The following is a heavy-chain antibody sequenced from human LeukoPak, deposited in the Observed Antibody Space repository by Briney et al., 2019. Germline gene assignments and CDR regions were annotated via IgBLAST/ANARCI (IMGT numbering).Heavy chain of an antibody. D-gene: IGHD2-21*01. V-gene: IGHV3-23*01. CDR3: AKAPVTTCRGAYCYPFDY. J-gene: IGHJ4*02. CDR1: GFTFSDYH. CDR2: ISDSGNT. Sequence: GGSLRLSCAASGFTFSDYHMNWIRQAPGKGLEWVSAISDSGNTYHADSVKGRFTISRDSSKNTLFLQMNRLRPEDAAVYYCAKAPVTTCRGAYCYPFDYWGQGTLVTVSS.